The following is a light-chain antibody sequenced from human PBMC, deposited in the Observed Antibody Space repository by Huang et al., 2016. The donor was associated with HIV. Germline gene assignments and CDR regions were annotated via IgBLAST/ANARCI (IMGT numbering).Light chain of an antibody. Sequence: ETAMTQSPVTLPVSPGDRASLSCRSSQIVSSHLAWYQQKPGQAPRLLIYAASTRGAGVPARFRSSGAGTESTHFISTQQSEDSAVYYCLQYNDFRSTFVPGTRV. CDR2: AAS. CDR3: LQYNDFRST. J-gene: IGKJ3*01. V-gene: IGKV3-15*01. CDR1: QIVSSH.